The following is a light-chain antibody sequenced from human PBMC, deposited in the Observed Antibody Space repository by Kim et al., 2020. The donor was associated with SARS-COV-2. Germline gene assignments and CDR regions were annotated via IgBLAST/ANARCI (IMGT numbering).Light chain of an antibody. Sequence: GQSITMSCTGSTGDSSTYGYLSWYQQQAGKAPKLIIYDVTNRPSGVSPRFSGSKSGNTASLTISGLQAEDEADYYCSSYTNINTLVFGGGTQLTVL. J-gene: IGLJ3*02. CDR2: DVT. V-gene: IGLV2-14*03. CDR1: TGDSSTYGY. CDR3: SSYTNINTLV.